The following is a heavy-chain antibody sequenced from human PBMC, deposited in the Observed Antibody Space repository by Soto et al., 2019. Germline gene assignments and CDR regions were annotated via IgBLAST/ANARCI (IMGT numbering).Heavy chain of an antibody. CDR2: VYHSGST. Sequence: PSETLSLTCTVSGGSISSSMYYWGWIRQPPGKGLQWVGSVYHSGSTYYNPSLRSRVTISVDTSKNQFSLRLSSMTAADTAVYYCARPVGVEQQLVHDAFDLWGQGTMVTVSS. CDR1: GGSISSSMYY. V-gene: IGHV4-39*01. CDR3: ARPVGVEQQLVHDAFDL. J-gene: IGHJ3*01. D-gene: IGHD6-13*01.